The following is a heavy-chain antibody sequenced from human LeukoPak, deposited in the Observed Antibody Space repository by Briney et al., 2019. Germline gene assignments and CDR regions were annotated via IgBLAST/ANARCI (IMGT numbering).Heavy chain of an antibody. CDR3: AREGEPYGFDY. CDR1: VDSISRGTYS. CDR2: VYHNGNL. Sequence: PSETLSLTRAVSVDSISRGTYSCSSIRQPPGKGLEWNGYVYHNGNLYYNPSLKRRLTISVDRCKNQISLNLKFVTAADTAVYYCAREGEPYGFDYWGEGALVTVSP. V-gene: IGHV4-30-2*01. D-gene: IGHD3-10*01. J-gene: IGHJ4*02.